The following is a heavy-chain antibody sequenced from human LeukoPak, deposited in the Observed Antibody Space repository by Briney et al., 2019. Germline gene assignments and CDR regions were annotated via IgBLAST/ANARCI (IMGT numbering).Heavy chain of an antibody. CDR3: ARAPLSGWLRNKRDNFDY. Sequence: SETLSLTCAVSGGSISSNNWWIWVRQSPEKGLEWIGEIYHDGSTNYNPSLKSRVTISMDKSKNQFSLKLSSVTAADTAVYYCARAPLSGWLRNKRDNFDYWGQGTLVTVSS. V-gene: IGHV4-4*02. D-gene: IGHD5-12*01. CDR2: IYHDGST. J-gene: IGHJ4*02. CDR1: GGSISSNNW.